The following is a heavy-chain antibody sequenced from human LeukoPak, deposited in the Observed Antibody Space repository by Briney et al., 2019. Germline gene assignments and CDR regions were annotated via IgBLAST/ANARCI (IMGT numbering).Heavy chain of an antibody. V-gene: IGHV3-23*01. CDR1: GFTFSSYA. CDR2: ISGSGGST. Sequence: GGSLRLSCAASGFTFSSYAMSWVRQAPGKGLEWVSAISGSGGSTYYADSVKGRFTISRDNSKNTLYLQMNSLRAEDTAVYYSAKSLVIYSYGNWGQGTLVTVSS. D-gene: IGHD5-18*01. CDR3: AKSLVIYSYGN. J-gene: IGHJ4*02.